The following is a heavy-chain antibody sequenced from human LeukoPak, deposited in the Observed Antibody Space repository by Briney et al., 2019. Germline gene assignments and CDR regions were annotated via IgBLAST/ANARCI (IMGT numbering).Heavy chain of an antibody. D-gene: IGHD3-10*01. J-gene: IGHJ6*02. V-gene: IGHV1-58*01. CDR1: GFTFTSSA. Sequence: ASVKVFCKASGFTFTSSAVQWVRQARGQRLEWIGWIVVGSGNTNYAQKFQERVTITRDMSTSTAYMELSSLRSEDTAVYYCARDLNGSGSYPGGYYYYGMDVWGQGTTVTVSS. CDR2: IVVGSGNT. CDR3: ARDLNGSGSYPGGYYYYGMDV.